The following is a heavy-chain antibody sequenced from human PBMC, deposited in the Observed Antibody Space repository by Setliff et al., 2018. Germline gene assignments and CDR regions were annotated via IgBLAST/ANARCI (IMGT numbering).Heavy chain of an antibody. CDR2: IFHSGNT. CDR3: ARLGLGWSDAFDI. Sequence: PSETLSLTCAVSGYSISSGYYWGWIRQPPGKGLEWIGSIFHSGNTYYNPSLKSRVTISVDTSKNQFSLKLSSVTAADTAIYYCARLGLGWSDAFDIWGQGTMVTVSS. J-gene: IGHJ3*02. CDR1: GYSISSGYY. D-gene: IGHD2-15*01. V-gene: IGHV4-38-2*01.